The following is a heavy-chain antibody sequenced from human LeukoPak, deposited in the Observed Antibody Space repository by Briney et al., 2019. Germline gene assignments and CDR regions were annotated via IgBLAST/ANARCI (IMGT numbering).Heavy chain of an antibody. V-gene: IGHV4-39*07. D-gene: IGHD6-13*01. CDR1: GGSIDSRSYY. CDR3: ARGGHTSSWYPSYFDY. CDR2: IYSSGST. J-gene: IGHJ4*02. Sequence: PSETLSLTCTVSGGSIDSRSYYRGWIRQPPGKGLEWIGSIYSSGSTYYNPSLKSRVTISVDTSKNQFSLRLSSVTAADTAVYYCARGGHTSSWYPSYFDYWGQGTLVTVSS.